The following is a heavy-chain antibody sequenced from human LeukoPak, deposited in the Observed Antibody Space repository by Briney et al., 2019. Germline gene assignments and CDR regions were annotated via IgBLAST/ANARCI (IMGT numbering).Heavy chain of an antibody. CDR2: MNPNSGNT. CDR1: GYTFTSYD. V-gene: IGHV1-8*01. J-gene: IGHJ1*01. D-gene: IGHD3-22*01. Sequence: ASVKVSCKASGYTFTSYDINWVRQATGQGLEWMGWMNPNSGNTGYAQKFQGRVTMTRDTATSTAYMELSSLSSEDTAVYYCATPGVHYDPSGYYPFQHWGQGTLVTVSS. CDR3: ATPGVHYDPSGYYPFQH.